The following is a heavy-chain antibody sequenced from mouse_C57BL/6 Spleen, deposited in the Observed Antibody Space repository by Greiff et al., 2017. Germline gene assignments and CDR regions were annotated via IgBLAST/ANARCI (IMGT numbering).Heavy chain of an antibody. J-gene: IGHJ3*01. D-gene: IGHD1-1*01. CDR1: GFNIKDDY. CDR2: IDPENGDT. Sequence: EVQLQESGAELVRAGASVKLSCTASGFNIKDDYMHWVKQRPEQGLEWIGWIDPENGDTEYASKFQGKATITADTSSNTAYLQLSSLTSEDTAVYYCTTNYYGSSCAYWGQGTLVTVSA. V-gene: IGHV14-4*01. CDR3: TTNYYGSSCAY.